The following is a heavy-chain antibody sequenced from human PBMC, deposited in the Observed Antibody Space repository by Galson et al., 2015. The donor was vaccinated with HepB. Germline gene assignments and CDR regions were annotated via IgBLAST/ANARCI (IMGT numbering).Heavy chain of an antibody. CDR2: INPNSGGT. CDR1: GYTFTGYY. V-gene: IGHV1-2*04. D-gene: IGHD2-15*01. Sequence: SVKVSCKASGYTFTGYYMHWVRQAPGQGLEWMGWINPNSGGTNYAQKFQGWVTMTRDTSISTAYMELSRLRSDDTAVYYCARTYCSGGSCGLFDPWGQGTLVTVSS. J-gene: IGHJ5*02. CDR3: ARTYCSGGSCGLFDP.